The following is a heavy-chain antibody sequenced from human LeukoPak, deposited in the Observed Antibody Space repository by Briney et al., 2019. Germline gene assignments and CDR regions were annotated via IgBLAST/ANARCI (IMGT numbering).Heavy chain of an antibody. CDR1: GFTFSHYA. CDR3: AKRRGDV. J-gene: IGHJ6*04. V-gene: IGHV3-23*01. CDR2: ISNSGDDT. Sequence: PGGSLRLSCVVSGFTFSHYAMTWVRQAPGKGLGWVSSISNSGDDTDYADSVKGRFTVSRDNSENSLCLQMNSLGVEDTAVYYCAKRRGDVWGKGTTVTVSS.